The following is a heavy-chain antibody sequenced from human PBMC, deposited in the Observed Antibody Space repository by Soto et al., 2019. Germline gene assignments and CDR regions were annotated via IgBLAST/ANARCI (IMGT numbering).Heavy chain of an antibody. D-gene: IGHD2-15*01. CDR2: TWYDGSNK. V-gene: IGHV3-33*01. CDR1: GFTFSSYG. J-gene: IGHJ4*02. CDR3: ARERGVVVAATRYFDY. Sequence: QVQLVESGGGVVQPGRSLRLSCAASGFTFSSYGMHWVRQAPGKGLEWVAVTWYDGSNKYYADSVKGRFTISRDNSKNTLYLQMNSLRAEDTAVYYCARERGVVVAATRYFDYWGQGTLVTVSS.